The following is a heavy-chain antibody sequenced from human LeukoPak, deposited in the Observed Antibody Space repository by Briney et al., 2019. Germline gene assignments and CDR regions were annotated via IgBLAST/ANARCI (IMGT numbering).Heavy chain of an antibody. D-gene: IGHD5-12*01. V-gene: IGHV1-8*01. CDR2: MNPNSGNT. CDR3: ARGVRREATCAY. Sequence: ASVKVSCKASGYTFTSYDINWVRQATGQGLEWMGWMNPNSGNTGYAQKFQGRVTMTRNTSISTVYMELSSLRSEGTAVYYCARGVRREATCAYWGQGTLVTVSS. CDR1: GYTFTSYD. J-gene: IGHJ4*02.